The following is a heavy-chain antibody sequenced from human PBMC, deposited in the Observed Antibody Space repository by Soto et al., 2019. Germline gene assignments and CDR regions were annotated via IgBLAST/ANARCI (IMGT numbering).Heavy chain of an antibody. CDR3: ARDSPWSSGWYPRYYYGMDV. J-gene: IGHJ6*02. CDR2: INHSGST. CDR1: GGSFSGYY. D-gene: IGHD6-19*01. V-gene: IGHV4-34*01. Sequence: SETLSLTCAVYGGSFSGYYWSWIRQPPGKGLEWIGEINHSGSTNYNPSLKSRVTISVDTSKNQFSLKLSSVTAADTAVYYCARDSPWSSGWYPRYYYGMDVWGQGTTVTVSS.